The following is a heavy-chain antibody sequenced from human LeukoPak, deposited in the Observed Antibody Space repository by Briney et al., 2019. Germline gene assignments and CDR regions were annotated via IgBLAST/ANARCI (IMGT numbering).Heavy chain of an antibody. V-gene: IGHV4-4*07. CDR3: ARQIASAGTAGFDF. J-gene: IGHJ4*02. Sequence: SETLSLTCTVSGGSISSYYWSWIRQPAGKGLEWIGRIYSTGSTNYNPSLKNRVTMSVDTSKNQFSLRLRSVTAAGTAVYYCARQIASAGTAGFDFWGQGALVTVSS. D-gene: IGHD6-13*01. CDR1: GGSISSYY. CDR2: IYSTGST.